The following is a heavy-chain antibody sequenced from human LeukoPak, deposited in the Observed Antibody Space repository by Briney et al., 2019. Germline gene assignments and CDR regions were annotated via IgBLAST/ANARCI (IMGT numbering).Heavy chain of an antibody. CDR2: INWNGGST. CDR1: GFTFDDYG. Sequence: GGSLRLSCAASGFTFDDYGMSWVRQAPGKGLEWVSGINWNGGSTGYADSVKGRFTISRDNAKNSLYLQMNSLRAEDTAVYYCAKRGPGSPQSGKYYFDYWGQGTLVTVSS. D-gene: IGHD3-10*01. CDR3: AKRGPGSPQSGKYYFDY. V-gene: IGHV3-20*04. J-gene: IGHJ4*02.